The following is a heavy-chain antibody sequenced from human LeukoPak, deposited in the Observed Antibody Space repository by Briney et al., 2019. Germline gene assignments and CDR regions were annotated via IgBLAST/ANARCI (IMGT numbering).Heavy chain of an antibody. CDR2: TSWNSDSI. D-gene: IGHD1-14*01. CDR3: AKAPGGGIMRSYFDP. CDR1: GFTFDDYA. J-gene: IGHJ5*02. Sequence: PGGSLRLSCAASGFTFDDYAMHWVRQAPGKGLEWVSGTSWNSDSIVYADSVRGRFIISKDSAKNSLYLQMNSLRAEDTALYFCAKAPGGGIMRSYFDPWGQGTLVTVSS. V-gene: IGHV3-9*01.